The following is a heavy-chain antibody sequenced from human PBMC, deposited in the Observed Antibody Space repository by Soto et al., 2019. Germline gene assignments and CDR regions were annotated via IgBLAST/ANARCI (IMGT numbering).Heavy chain of an antibody. D-gene: IGHD4-17*01. Sequence: QVQLVQSGAEVKKPGSSVKVSCKASGGTFSRYALSWVRQAPGQGPEWMGGIVPMFGTANYAQKFQGRVTITADESTSTAYMELSSLRSEDTAVYYCARVVIYGGKVVEAFDIWGQGTMVTVSS. V-gene: IGHV1-69*01. CDR3: ARVVIYGGKVVEAFDI. CDR2: IVPMFGTA. J-gene: IGHJ3*02. CDR1: GGTFSRYA.